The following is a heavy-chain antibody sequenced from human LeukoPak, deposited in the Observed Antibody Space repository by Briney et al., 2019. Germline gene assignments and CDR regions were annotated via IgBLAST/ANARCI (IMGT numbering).Heavy chain of an antibody. CDR1: GFTFDDYA. CDR2: IRYDGSNK. V-gene: IGHV3-30*02. J-gene: IGHJ6*03. CDR3: AKNGRGSYYYYYYYMDV. Sequence: GGSLRLSCAASGFTFDDYAMHWVRQAPGKGLEWVAFIRYDGSNKYYADSVKGRFTISRDNSKNTLYLQMNSLRAEDTAVYYCAKNGRGSYYYYYYYMDVWGKGTTVTVSS. D-gene: IGHD1-1*01.